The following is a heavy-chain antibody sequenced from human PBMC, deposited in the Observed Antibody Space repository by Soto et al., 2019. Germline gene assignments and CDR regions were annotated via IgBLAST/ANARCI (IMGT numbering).Heavy chain of an antibody. CDR2: INPNSGGT. Sequence: ASVKVSCKASGYTFTGYYMHWVRQAPGQGLEWMGWINPNSGGTNYAQKFQGRVTMTRDTSISTAYMELSRLRSDDTAVYYCAREGIVVVAATRVRAAFDYWGQGTLVPVSS. D-gene: IGHD2-15*01. CDR3: AREGIVVVAATRVRAAFDY. J-gene: IGHJ4*02. V-gene: IGHV1-2*02. CDR1: GYTFTGYY.